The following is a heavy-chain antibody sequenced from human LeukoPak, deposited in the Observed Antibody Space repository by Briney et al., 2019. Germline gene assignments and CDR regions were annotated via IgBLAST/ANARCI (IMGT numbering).Heavy chain of an antibody. J-gene: IGHJ4*02. D-gene: IGHD2-2*01. CDR1: GGSISSSSYY. V-gene: IGHV4-39*01. Sequence: SETLSLTCTVSGGSISSSSYYSGWIRQPPGKGLEWIGSIYYSGSTYYNPSLKSRVTISVDTSKNQFSLKLSSVTAADTAVYYCASLSAAMSYFDYWGQGTLVTVSS. CDR3: ASLSAAMSYFDY. CDR2: IYYSGST.